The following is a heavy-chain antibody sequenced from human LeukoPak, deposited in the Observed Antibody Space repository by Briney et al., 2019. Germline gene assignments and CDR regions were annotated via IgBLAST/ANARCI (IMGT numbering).Heavy chain of an antibody. D-gene: IGHD2-15*01. CDR1: GFTFSNYS. J-gene: IGHJ4*02. CDR2: ISSSSTI. V-gene: IGHV3-48*04. CDR3: ARDGYCSGGSCYSATDY. Sequence: GGSLRLSCGASGFTFSNYSMNWVRQAPGKGLEWVSYISSSSTIYYADSGKGRFTISRDNAKNSLFLQMNSLRAEDTAVYYCARDGYCSGGSCYSATDYWGQGTLVTVSS.